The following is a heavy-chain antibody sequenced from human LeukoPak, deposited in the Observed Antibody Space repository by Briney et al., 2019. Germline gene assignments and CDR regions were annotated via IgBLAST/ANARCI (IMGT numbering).Heavy chain of an antibody. CDR2: IHYDGSNK. CDR1: GFTFSNYG. D-gene: IGHD3-9*01. V-gene: IGHV3-30*02. J-gene: IGHJ5*02. CDR3: AKDRGTILVFDP. Sequence: GGSLRLSCAASGFTFSNYGIHWVRQAPGKGLHWVAFIHYDGSNKYYADSVKGRFTISRDNSKNTLDLQMNSLRAEDTAVYYCAKDRGTILVFDPWGQGTLVTASS.